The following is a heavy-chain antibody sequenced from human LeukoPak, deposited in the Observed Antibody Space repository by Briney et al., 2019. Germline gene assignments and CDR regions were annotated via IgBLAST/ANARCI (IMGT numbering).Heavy chain of an antibody. CDR3: ARLDRITGTDDY. D-gene: IGHD1-20*01. CDR1: GFTFRNNW. J-gene: IGHJ4*02. V-gene: IGHV3-7*01. Sequence: GGSLRLSCAASGFTFRNNWMTWVRQAPGKGLEWVAHIKEDGSAQNYIDSVKGRFTISRDDAKNSLFLQMNSVRAEDTAVYYCARLDRITGTDDYWGQGTLVTVSS. CDR2: IKEDGSAQ.